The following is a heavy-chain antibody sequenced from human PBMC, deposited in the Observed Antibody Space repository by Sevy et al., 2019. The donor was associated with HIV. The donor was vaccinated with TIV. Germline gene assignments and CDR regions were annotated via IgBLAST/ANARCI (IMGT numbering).Heavy chain of an antibody. J-gene: IGHJ6*02. Sequence: ASVKVSCKASGGTFSSYAISWVRQAPGQGLEWMGGIIPIFGTANYAQKFQGRVTITADESTSTAYMELSSLRSEDTAVYYCARGEYDFWSLPYYYGMDVWGQGTTVTVSS. CDR1: GGTFSSYA. V-gene: IGHV1-69*13. CDR2: IIPIFGTA. CDR3: ARGEYDFWSLPYYYGMDV. D-gene: IGHD3-3*01.